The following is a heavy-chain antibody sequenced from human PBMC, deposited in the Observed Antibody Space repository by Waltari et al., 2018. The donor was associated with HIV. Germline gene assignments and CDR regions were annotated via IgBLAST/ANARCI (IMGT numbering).Heavy chain of an antibody. CDR2: ISGDGKNK. D-gene: IGHD2-21*02. V-gene: IGHV3-48*03. J-gene: IGHJ4*02. CDR3: AREVTSSKVMNY. Sequence: EVRLVESGGGPVPPGGSLRLSCAASGFTIRLYNMNWVRQTPGKGLEWVAYISGDGKNKYYADSVKGRFIISKDNGQNFLHLQMDRLSVDDSAKYFCAREVTSSKVMNYWGQGTPVIVSS. CDR1: GFTIRLYN.